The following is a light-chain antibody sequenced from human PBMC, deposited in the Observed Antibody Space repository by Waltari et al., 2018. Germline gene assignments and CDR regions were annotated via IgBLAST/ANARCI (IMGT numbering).Light chain of an antibody. CDR1: QSIGSY. CDR3: QQSYSTLYT. Sequence: DIQMTQSPSSLSASVGDRINITCRASQSIGSYFNWYQQKPGKAPHLLIYAASSLQSRVPSRFSGSGSGPDFTLTISSLQPEDFATYYCQQSYSTLYTFGQGTKLEIK. J-gene: IGKJ2*01. V-gene: IGKV1-39*01. CDR2: AAS.